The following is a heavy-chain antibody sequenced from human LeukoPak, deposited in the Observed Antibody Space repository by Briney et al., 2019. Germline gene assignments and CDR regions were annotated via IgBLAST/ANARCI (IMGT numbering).Heavy chain of an antibody. D-gene: IGHD4-23*01. CDR1: GFTFSSYT. J-gene: IGHJ4*02. V-gene: IGHV3-21*01. CDR2: ISSSSSYI. Sequence: GGSLRLSCAASGFTFSSYTMNWVRQAPGKGLEWVSSISSSSSYIYYADSVKGRFTISRDNAKNSLYLQMNSLRAEDTAVYYCARGHGGNYAGFDYWGQGTLVTVSS. CDR3: ARGHGGNYAGFDY.